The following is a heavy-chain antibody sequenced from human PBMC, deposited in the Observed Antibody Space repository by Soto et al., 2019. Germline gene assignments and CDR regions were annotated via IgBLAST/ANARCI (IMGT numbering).Heavy chain of an antibody. J-gene: IGHJ4*02. CDR2: IKQDGSEK. CDR1: GFTFSRYW. Sequence: EVQLVESGGSLVQPGGSLRLSCAASGFTFSRYWMSWVRQAPGKGLEWVANIKQDGSEKYYVDSVKGRFTISRDNAKNSLYLQMNSLRAEDAAVYYCARVRTPFKYYFDYWGQGTLVTVSS. CDR3: ARVRTPFKYYFDY. V-gene: IGHV3-7*01.